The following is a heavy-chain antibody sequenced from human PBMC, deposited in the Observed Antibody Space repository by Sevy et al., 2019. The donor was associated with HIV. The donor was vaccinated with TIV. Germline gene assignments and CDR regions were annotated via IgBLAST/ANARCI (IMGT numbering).Heavy chain of an antibody. V-gene: IGHV4-39*01. Sequence: SETLSLTCTVSGGSISSSSYYWGWIRQPPGKGLEWIGSIYYSGSTYYNPSLKSRVTISVDTSKNQFALKLSSVTAADTAVDYCARQGKHYDSSGLWDYWGQGTLVTVSS. CDR1: GGSISSSSYY. J-gene: IGHJ4*02. CDR3: ARQGKHYDSSGLWDY. CDR2: IYYSGST. D-gene: IGHD3-22*01.